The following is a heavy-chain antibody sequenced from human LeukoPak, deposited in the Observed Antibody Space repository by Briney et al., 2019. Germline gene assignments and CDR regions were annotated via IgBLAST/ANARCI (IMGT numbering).Heavy chain of an antibody. CDR1: GFTFDDYA. CDR3: AKDTALGYCTNGVCYTGVY. CDR2: ISWNSGSI. Sequence: GASLRLSCAASGFTFDDYAMHWVRQAPGKGLEWVSGISWNSGSIGYADSVKGRFTISRDNAKNSLYLQMNSLRAEDTALYYCAKDTALGYCTNGVCYTGVYWGQGTLVTVSS. D-gene: IGHD2-8*01. J-gene: IGHJ4*02. V-gene: IGHV3-9*01.